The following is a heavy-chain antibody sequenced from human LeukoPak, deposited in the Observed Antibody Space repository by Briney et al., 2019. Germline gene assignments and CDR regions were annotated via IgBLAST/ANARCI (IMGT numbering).Heavy chain of an antibody. CDR2: ISGSGGST. J-gene: IGHJ4*02. Sequence: GGSLGLSCAASGFTFSSYAMSWVRQAPGKGLEWVSAISGSGGSTYYADSVKGRFTISRDNSKNTLYLQMNSLRAEDTAVYYCAKDYEHWPDGYRDYWGQGTLVTVSS. D-gene: IGHD5-24*01. V-gene: IGHV3-23*01. CDR3: AKDYEHWPDGYRDY. CDR1: GFTFSSYA.